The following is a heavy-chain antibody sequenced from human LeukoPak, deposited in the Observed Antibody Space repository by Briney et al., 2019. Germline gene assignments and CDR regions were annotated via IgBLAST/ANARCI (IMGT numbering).Heavy chain of an antibody. CDR3: ARGYYDFWSGDYYGMDV. J-gene: IGHJ6*02. CDR2: IYHSGST. CDR1: GGSISSGGYS. D-gene: IGHD3-3*01. Sequence: SETLSLTCAVSGGSISSGGYSWSWIRQPPGKGLEWIGYIYHSGSTYYNPSLKSRVTISVDRSKNQFSLKLSSVTAADMAVYYCARGYYDFWSGDYYGMDVWGQGTTVTVSS. V-gene: IGHV4-30-2*01.